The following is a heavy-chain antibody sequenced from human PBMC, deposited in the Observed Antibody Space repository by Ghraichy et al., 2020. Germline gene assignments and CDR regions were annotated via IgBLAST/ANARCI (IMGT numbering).Heavy chain of an antibody. CDR1: GFTLSIYS. Sequence: GESLNISCAGSGFTLSIYSMNWVRQAPGKGLEWVSSISSSSNYKYYADSVKGRFTISRDNAKNALSLQMNSLRAEDTAVYYCARDRRNRLPAVGTQEIYYYYYGMDVWGQGTTVTVSS. J-gene: IGHJ6*02. CDR3: ARDRRNRLPAVGTQEIYYYYYGMDV. CDR2: ISSSSNYK. D-gene: IGHD6-13*01. V-gene: IGHV3-21*01.